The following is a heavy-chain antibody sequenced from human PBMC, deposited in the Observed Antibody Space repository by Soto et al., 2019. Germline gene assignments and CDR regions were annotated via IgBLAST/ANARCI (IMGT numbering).Heavy chain of an antibody. J-gene: IGHJ3*02. CDR3: ARVLSGDAFDI. CDR2: INPSGGST. Sequence: QVQLVQSGAEVKKPGASVKVSCKASGYTFTSYYMHWVRQAPGQGLERMGIINPSGGSTSYAQKFQGRVTMTMDTPTSTVYMELSSLRSEDTAVYYCARVLSGDAFDIWGQGTMVTVSS. CDR1: GYTFTSYY. V-gene: IGHV1-46*01. D-gene: IGHD3-10*01.